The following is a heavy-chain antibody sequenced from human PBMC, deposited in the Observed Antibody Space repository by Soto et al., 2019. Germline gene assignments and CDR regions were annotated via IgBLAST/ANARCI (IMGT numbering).Heavy chain of an antibody. V-gene: IGHV3-33*01. Sequence: GSLRLSCAASGFSFSGYGMHWVRQAPGKGLEWVAVIRYDGSNKYYADSVKGRFTISRDNSKNTLDLQMNSLRAEDTAVYYCARYSTNTWSDWGQGALVTVSS. CDR1: GFSFSGYG. CDR3: ARYSTNTWSD. D-gene: IGHD2-2*01. CDR2: IRYDGSNK. J-gene: IGHJ4*02.